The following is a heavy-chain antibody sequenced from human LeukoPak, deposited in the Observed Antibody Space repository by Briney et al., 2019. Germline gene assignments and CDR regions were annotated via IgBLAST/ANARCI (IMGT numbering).Heavy chain of an antibody. CDR1: GFTFSSHG. CDR3: AKAEYYYDSSGYYLGYFDY. V-gene: IGHV3-30*18. J-gene: IGHJ4*02. CDR2: ISKDGSKK. Sequence: PGGSLRLSCAASGFTFSSHGMHWVRQAPGKGLEWVAVISKDGSKKYYVDSVKGRLTISRDNSKNTLDLQMNSLRAEDTAVYYCAKAEYYYDSSGYYLGYFDYWGQGTLVTVSS. D-gene: IGHD3-22*01.